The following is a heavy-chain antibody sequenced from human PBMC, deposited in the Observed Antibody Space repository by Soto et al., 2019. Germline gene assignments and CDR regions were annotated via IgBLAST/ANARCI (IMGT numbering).Heavy chain of an antibody. V-gene: IGHV4-59*01. CDR3: ARDGYDGSGSPYPAY. CDR2: IYYLGST. Sequence: PSETLSLTXSVSGGSMSEYFWSWIRQSPGKGLEWIGYIYYLGSTDYNPSLKSRVTISVDTSKRQFSLRLTSVTAADTAVYYCARDGYDGSGSPYPAYWGPGTQVTVSS. CDR1: GGSMSEYF. D-gene: IGHD3-10*01. J-gene: IGHJ4*02.